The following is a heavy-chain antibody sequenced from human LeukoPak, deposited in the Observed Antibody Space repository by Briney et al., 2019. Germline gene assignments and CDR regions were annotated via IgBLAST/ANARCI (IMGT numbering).Heavy chain of an antibody. Sequence: PGGSLRLSCAASGFTFSINVMIWVRQAPGKGLEWVSIIGYRGGSIYYAYSVKGRFTISRDNSKNTLSLQMNGLRPEDTAVYYCAKSWGYTRPYYNYMDVWGKGTTVTVSS. J-gene: IGHJ6*03. V-gene: IGHV3-23*01. CDR1: GFTFSINV. D-gene: IGHD3-16*02. CDR3: AKSWGYTRPYYNYMDV. CDR2: IGYRGGSI.